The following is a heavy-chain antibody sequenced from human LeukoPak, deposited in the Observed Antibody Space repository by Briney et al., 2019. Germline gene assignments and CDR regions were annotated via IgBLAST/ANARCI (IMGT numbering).Heavy chain of an antibody. CDR2: ISWNSGSI. V-gene: IGHV3-9*03. Sequence: GGSLRLSCAASGFTFDDYAMHRVRQAPGKGLEWVSGISWNSGSIGYADSVKGRFTISRDNAKNSLYLQMNSLRAEDMALCYCAKGSSAVAGEIDYWGQGTLVTVSS. J-gene: IGHJ4*02. CDR1: GFTFDDYA. CDR3: AKGSSAVAGEIDY. D-gene: IGHD6-19*01.